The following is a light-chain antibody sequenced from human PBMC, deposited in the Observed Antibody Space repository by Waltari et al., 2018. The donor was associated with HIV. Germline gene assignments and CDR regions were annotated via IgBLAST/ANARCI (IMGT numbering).Light chain of an antibody. V-gene: IGKV2-30*02. CDR3: MQGTHWPPT. CDR1: QSLLHSDGDTY. CDR2: RVS. J-gene: IGKJ4*02. Sequence: DVVMTQSPLFLPVTLGQPASISCRPTQSLLHSDGDTYLSWFHQRPGQSPRRLIYRVSDRDSGVPDRFSGSGSGTDFTLKISRVEAEDVGVYYCMQGTHWPPTFGGGTKVEVK.